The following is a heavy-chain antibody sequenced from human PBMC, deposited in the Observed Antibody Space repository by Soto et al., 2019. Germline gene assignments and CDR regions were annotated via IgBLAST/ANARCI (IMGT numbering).Heavy chain of an antibody. D-gene: IGHD2-8*01. CDR1: GYTFTSYD. J-gene: IGHJ5*02. CDR2: MNPNSGNT. Sequence: QVQLVQSGAEVKKPGASVKVSRKASGYTFTSYDINWVRQATGQGLEWMGWMNPNSGNTGYAQKFQGRVTMTRNTSISTAYMELSSLRSEDTAVYYCARPGYCTNGVCPNWFDPWGQGTLVTVSS. CDR3: ARPGYCTNGVCPNWFDP. V-gene: IGHV1-8*01.